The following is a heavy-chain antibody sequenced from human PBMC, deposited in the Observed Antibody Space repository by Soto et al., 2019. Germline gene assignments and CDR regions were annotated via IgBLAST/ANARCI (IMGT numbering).Heavy chain of an antibody. CDR3: ARDKAVAADFDY. CDR1: GSTFTSYD. Sequence: VGSVKVSCKASGSTFTSYDINWVRQATGQGLEWMGWMNPNSGNTGYAQKFQGRVTMTRNTSISTAYMELSSLRSEDTAVYYCARDKAVAADFDYWGQGTLVTVSS. D-gene: IGHD6-19*01. CDR2: MNPNSGNT. V-gene: IGHV1-8*01. J-gene: IGHJ4*02.